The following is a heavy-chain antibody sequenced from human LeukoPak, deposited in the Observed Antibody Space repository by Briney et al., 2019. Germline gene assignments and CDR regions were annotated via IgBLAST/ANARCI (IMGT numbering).Heavy chain of an antibody. CDR1: GYTVTSYA. D-gene: IGHD6-19*01. Sequence: ASVKVSCKASGYTVTSYAMNWVRQAPGQGLEWMGWINTNTGNPTYAQGFTGRFVFSLDTSVSTAYLQISSLKAEDTAVYYCASPAIAVAAYLDAFDIWGQGTMVTVSS. J-gene: IGHJ3*02. V-gene: IGHV7-4-1*02. CDR3: ASPAIAVAAYLDAFDI. CDR2: INTNTGNP.